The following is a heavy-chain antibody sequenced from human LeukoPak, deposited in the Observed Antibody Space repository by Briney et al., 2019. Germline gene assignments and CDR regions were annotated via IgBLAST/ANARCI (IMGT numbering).Heavy chain of an antibody. CDR1: GGSFSGYY. Sequence: KTSETLSLTCAVYGGSFSGYYWSWIRQPPGKGLEWIGEINHSGSTNYNPSLKSRVTISVDTSKNQFSLKLSSVTAADTAVYYCARVSLKQLGEADYWGQGTLVTVSS. J-gene: IGHJ4*02. V-gene: IGHV4-34*01. CDR2: INHSGST. CDR3: ARVSLKQLGEADY. D-gene: IGHD6-6*01.